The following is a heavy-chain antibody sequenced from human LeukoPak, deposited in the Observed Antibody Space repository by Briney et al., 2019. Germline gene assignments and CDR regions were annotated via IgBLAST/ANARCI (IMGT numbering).Heavy chain of an antibody. CDR1: GGSISSGGYY. J-gene: IGHJ4*02. V-gene: IGHV4-31*03. CDR3: ARQIASAGTAGFDF. CDR2: IYYSGST. Sequence: SETLSLTCTVSGGSISSGGYYWSWVRQHPGKGLEWIGYIYYSGSTYYNPSLKSRVTISVDTSKNQFSLRLRSVTAADTAVYYCARQIASAGTAGFDFWGQGALVTVSS. D-gene: IGHD6-13*01.